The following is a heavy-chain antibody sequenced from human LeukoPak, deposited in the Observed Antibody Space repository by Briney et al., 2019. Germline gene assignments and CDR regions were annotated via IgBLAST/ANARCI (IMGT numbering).Heavy chain of an antibody. Sequence: GGSLRLSCAASGFTFSSYGMHWVRQAPGKGLEWVAVISYDGSNKYYADSVKGRFTISRDNSKNTLYLQMNSLRAEDTAVYYCAKDLFVGRDGYNQGDYWGQGALVTVSS. CDR3: AKDLFVGRDGYNQGDY. CDR1: GFTFSSYG. CDR2: ISYDGSNK. J-gene: IGHJ4*02. V-gene: IGHV3-30*18. D-gene: IGHD5-24*01.